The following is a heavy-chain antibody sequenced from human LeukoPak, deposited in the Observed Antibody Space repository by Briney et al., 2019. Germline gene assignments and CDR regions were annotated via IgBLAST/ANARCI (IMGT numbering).Heavy chain of an antibody. J-gene: IGHJ4*02. D-gene: IGHD3-22*01. CDR3: ARDLGVYYDSGKSFDY. CDR2: INTNTGNS. CDR1: GYTFTSYA. V-gene: IGHV7-4-1*02. Sequence: ASVKVSCTASGYTFTSYAMDWVRQAPGQGLEWMGWINTNTGNSTYAQGFTGRFVFSLDTSVSTAYLQISSLKAEDTAVYYCARDLGVYYDSGKSFDYWGQGTLVTVSS.